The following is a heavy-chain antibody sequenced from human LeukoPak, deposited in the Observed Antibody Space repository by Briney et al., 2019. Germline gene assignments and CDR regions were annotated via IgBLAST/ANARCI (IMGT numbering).Heavy chain of an antibody. D-gene: IGHD6-19*01. CDR2: ISSSSSYI. CDR3: ARDTIQSSGWISFDY. Sequence: GGSLRLSCAASGFTFSSYSMNWVRQAPGKGLEWVSSISSSSSYIYYADSVKGRFTISRDNAKNSLYLQMNSLRAEDTAVYYCARDTIQSSGWISFDYWGQGTLVTVSS. V-gene: IGHV3-21*01. J-gene: IGHJ4*02. CDR1: GFTFSSYS.